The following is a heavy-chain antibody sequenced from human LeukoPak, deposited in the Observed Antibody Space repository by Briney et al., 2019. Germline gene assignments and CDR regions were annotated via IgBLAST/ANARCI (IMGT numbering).Heavy chain of an antibody. J-gene: IGHJ4*02. CDR3: ATDAYYYDSSGYYNGY. CDR2: FDPEDGET. CDR1: GYTFTGYY. Sequence: ASVKVSCKASGYTFTGYYMHWVRQAPGKGLEWMGGFDPEDGETIYAQKFQGRVTMTEDTSTDTAYMELSSLRSEDTAVYYCATDAYYYDSSGYYNGYWGQGTLVTVSS. D-gene: IGHD3-22*01. V-gene: IGHV1-24*01.